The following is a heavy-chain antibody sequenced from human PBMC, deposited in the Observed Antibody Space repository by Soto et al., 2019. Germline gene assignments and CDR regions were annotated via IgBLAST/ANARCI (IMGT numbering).Heavy chain of an antibody. CDR3: ARGDYYGSGASAFDI. V-gene: IGHV1-8*01. J-gene: IGHJ3*02. D-gene: IGHD3-10*01. CDR2: MNPNSGNT. Sequence: NRQGLEWMGWMNPNSGNTGYAQKFQGRVTMTRNTSISTAYMELSSLRSEDTAVYYCARGDYYGSGASAFDIWGQGTMVTVSS.